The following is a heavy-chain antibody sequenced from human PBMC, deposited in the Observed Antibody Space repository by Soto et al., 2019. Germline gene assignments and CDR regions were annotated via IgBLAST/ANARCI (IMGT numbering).Heavy chain of an antibody. CDR3: ARHKTYYDILTGYYNPEDYYGMDV. CDR2: IDPSDSYT. J-gene: IGHJ6*02. Sequence: GESLKISCKGSGYSFTSYWISWVRQMPGKGLEWMGRIDPSDSYTNYSPSFQGHVTISADKSISTAYLQWSSLKASDTAMYYCARHKTYYDILTGYYNPEDYYGMDVWGQGTTVTVS. CDR1: GYSFTSYW. V-gene: IGHV5-10-1*01. D-gene: IGHD3-9*01.